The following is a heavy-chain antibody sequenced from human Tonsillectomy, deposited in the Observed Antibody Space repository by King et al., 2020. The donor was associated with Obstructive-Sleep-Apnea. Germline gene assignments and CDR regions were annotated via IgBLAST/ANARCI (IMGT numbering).Heavy chain of an antibody. D-gene: IGHD2-2*01. V-gene: IGHV5-51*01. J-gene: IGHJ4*02. CDR3: ALSYGYCSSTNCLGYFDY. CDR2: IYPGDSDT. Sequence: VQLVESGAEVKKPGESLKISCKGSGYSFTSYWIGWVRQMPGKGLEWMGIIYPGDSDTRYSPSFQGQVTISADKSSSTAYLQWSSLKASDTAMYYCALSYGYCSSTNCLGYFDYWGQGPLVTVSS. CDR1: GYSFTSYW.